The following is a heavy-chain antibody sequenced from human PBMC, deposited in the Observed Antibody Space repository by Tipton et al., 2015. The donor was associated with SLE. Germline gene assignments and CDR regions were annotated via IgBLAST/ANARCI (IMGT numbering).Heavy chain of an antibody. V-gene: IGHV3-53*04. D-gene: IGHD1-20*01. Sequence: GSLRLSCAASGFTVSSNYMSWVRQAPGKGLEWVSVIYRGGATLYTDSVKGRFTISRHDSDNTVYLQMNSLRPDDTAVYYCARGGHNWNDGLNYWGQGTLVTVSS. CDR2: IYRGGAT. CDR3: ARGGHNWNDGLNY. J-gene: IGHJ4*02. CDR1: GFTVSSNY.